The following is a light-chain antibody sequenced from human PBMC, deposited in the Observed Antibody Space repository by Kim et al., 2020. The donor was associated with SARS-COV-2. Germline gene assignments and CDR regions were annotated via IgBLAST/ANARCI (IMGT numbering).Light chain of an antibody. CDR3: QAWHSSTVV. CDR1: KLGDKY. V-gene: IGLV3-1*01. Sequence: GSPGQTASITCSGDKLGDKYACWYQHKPGQSPVLVIYQDTKLPSGIPERFSGSNSGNAATLTISETQAMDEADYYCQAWHSSTVVFGGGTQLTVL. CDR2: QDT. J-gene: IGLJ2*01.